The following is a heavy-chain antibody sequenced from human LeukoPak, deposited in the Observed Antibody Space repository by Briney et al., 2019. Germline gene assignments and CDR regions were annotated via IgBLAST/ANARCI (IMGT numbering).Heavy chain of an antibody. CDR1: GGSISSYY. V-gene: IGHV4-59*01. D-gene: IGHD3-10*01. CDR2: IYYSGRT. CDR3: ATGLWFGKYLDV. Sequence: SETLSLTCSVSGGSISSYYWNWIRQPPGKGLERIGYIYYSGRTNYSPSLKSRVTISVDTSKNQFSLKLSSVTAADTAVYYCATGLWFGKYLDVWGKGTTVTISS. J-gene: IGHJ6*04.